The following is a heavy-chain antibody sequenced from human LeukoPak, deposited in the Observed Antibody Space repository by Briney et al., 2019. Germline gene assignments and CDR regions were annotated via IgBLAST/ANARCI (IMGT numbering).Heavy chain of an antibody. CDR2: IYFSGST. CDR3: ARGSITYYYMDV. Sequence: SETLSLTCTVSGGSISRSNSYWGWIRQPPGKGLEWIGSIYFSGSTYYNPSLKSRVTISVDTSKNQFSLKLSSVTAADTAVYYCARGSITYYYMDVWGKGTTVTVSS. J-gene: IGHJ6*03. CDR1: GGSISRSNSY. D-gene: IGHD1-26*01. V-gene: IGHV4-39*01.